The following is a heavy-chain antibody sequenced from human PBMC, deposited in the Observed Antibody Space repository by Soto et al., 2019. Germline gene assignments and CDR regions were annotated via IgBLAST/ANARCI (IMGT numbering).Heavy chain of an antibody. Sequence: SETLSLTCTVSGGSISSSSYYWGWIRQPPGKGLEWIGSIYYSGSTYYNPSLKSRVTISVDTSKNQFSLKLSSVTAADTAVYYCARQRSHDSSVDYWGQGTLVTVSS. D-gene: IGHD3-22*01. V-gene: IGHV4-39*01. CDR1: GGSISSSSYY. J-gene: IGHJ4*02. CDR2: IYYSGST. CDR3: ARQRSHDSSVDY.